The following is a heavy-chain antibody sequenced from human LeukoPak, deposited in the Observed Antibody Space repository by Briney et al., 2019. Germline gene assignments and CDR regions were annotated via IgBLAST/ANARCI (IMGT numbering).Heavy chain of an antibody. Sequence: GASVKVSCKASGYTFTGYYMHWVRQAPGQGLEWMGWINPNSGGTNYAQKFQGRVTMTRDTSISTAYMELSRLRSDDTAVYYCARDLAPMVRGVIYAFDIWGQGTMVTVSS. CDR3: ARDLAPMVRGVIYAFDI. V-gene: IGHV1-2*02. J-gene: IGHJ3*02. CDR1: GYTFTGYY. D-gene: IGHD3-10*01. CDR2: INPNSGGT.